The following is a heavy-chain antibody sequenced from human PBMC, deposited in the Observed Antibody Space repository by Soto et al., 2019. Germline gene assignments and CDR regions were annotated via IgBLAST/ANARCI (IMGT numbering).Heavy chain of an antibody. CDR3: AEAHYYDSSGSRLMDV. CDR1: GGTFSSYA. V-gene: IGHV1-69*01. Sequence: QVQLVQSGAEVKKPGSSVKVSCKASGGTFSSYAISWVRQAPGQGLEWMGGIIPIFGTANYAPKFQGRVTITADESTSRDYMELSSLRSEDTAVYYCAEAHYYDSSGSRLMDVWGQGTTVTVSS. J-gene: IGHJ6*02. D-gene: IGHD3-22*01. CDR2: IIPIFGTA.